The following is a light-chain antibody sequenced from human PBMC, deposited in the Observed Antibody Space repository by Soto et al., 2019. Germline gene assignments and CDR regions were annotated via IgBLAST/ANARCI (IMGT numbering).Light chain of an antibody. CDR1: QAISNS. CDR3: QIYNTARPT. Sequence: DIQITQSPSSLSESMGVNLAITCRASQAISNSLAWYQQKPGKPPQLLIYAESTLQSGVPSRFSGSGSGTDLTLTISGLQPEELATYYCQIYNTARPTCGQGTQLDIK. CDR2: AES. J-gene: IGKJ5*01. V-gene: IGKV1-27*01.